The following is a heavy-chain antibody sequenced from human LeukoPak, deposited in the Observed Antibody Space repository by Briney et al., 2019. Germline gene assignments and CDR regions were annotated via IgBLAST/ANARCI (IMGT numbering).Heavy chain of an antibody. V-gene: IGHV3-33*01. CDR2: IWYDGSNK. Sequence: PGGSLRLSCAASGFTFSSYGMHWVRQAPGKGLEWVAVIWYDGSNKYYADSVKGRFTISRDNSKNTLYLQMNSLRAEDTAVYYCARDLDYYGSGSSGKDVWGQGTTVTVSS. J-gene: IGHJ6*02. D-gene: IGHD3-10*01. CDR3: ARDLDYYGSGSSGKDV. CDR1: GFTFSSYG.